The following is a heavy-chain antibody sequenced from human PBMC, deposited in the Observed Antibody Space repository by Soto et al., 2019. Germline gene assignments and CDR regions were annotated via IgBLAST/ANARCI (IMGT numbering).Heavy chain of an antibody. CDR3: ARPHFSSSYYFDY. D-gene: IGHD6-13*01. CDR2: INPEDGDT. V-gene: IGHV1-24*01. CDR1: GYTLTELS. J-gene: IGHJ4*02. Sequence: ASVMVSCKVSGYTLTELSMHWVRPAPGKVLEWMGGINPEDGDTIYAQKFQGRVTITKDTSASTAYMELSSLRSEDTAVYYCARPHFSSSYYFDYWGQGTLVTVSS.